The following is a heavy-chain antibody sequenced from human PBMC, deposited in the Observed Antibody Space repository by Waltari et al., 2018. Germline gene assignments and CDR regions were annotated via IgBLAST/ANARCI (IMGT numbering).Heavy chain of an antibody. D-gene: IGHD2-21*02. J-gene: IGHJ4*02. CDR2: LNYDGSST. CDR3: VRGYGGDVY. CDR1: GFTFTSHW. V-gene: IGHV3-74*01. Sequence: EVQLVESGGGLVQPGGSLRLSCAASGFTFTSHWMHWVRQGPGKGLEWVSRLNYDGSSTYYADFVKGRCTISRDNAKNTLYLQMNSLRAEDTGVYYCVRGYGGDVYWGQGTLVTVSS.